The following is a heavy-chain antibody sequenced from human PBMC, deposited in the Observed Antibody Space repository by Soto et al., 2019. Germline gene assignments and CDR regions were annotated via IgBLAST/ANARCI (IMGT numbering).Heavy chain of an antibody. CDR2: IYYSGST. CDR3: ARYYDSSGYSRAWFDP. D-gene: IGHD3-22*01. V-gene: IGHV4-30-4*01. J-gene: IGHJ5*02. CDR1: GGSISSGDYY. Sequence: SETLSLTCTVSGGSISSGDYYWSWIRQPPGKGLEWIGYIYYSGSTYYNPSLKSRVTISVDTSKNQFSLKLSSVTAADTAVYYCARYYDSSGYSRAWFDPWGQGTLVTVSS.